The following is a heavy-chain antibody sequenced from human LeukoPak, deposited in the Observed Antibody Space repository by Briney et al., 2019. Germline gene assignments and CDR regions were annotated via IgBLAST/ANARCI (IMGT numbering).Heavy chain of an antibody. CDR2: MNPNSGNT. D-gene: IGHD5-18*01. CDR1: GYTFTSYD. V-gene: IGHV1-8*01. J-gene: IGHJ4*02. CDR3: ARDRNGYSYGNLDY. Sequence: ASVKVSCKASGYTFTSYDINWVRQAPGKGLEWMGWMNPNSGNTGYAQKFQGRVTMTRNTSISTAYMELSSLRSEDTAVYYCARDRNGYSYGNLDYWGQGTLVTVSS.